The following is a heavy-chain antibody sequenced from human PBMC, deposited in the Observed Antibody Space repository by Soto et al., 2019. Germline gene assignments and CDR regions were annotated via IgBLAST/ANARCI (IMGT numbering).Heavy chain of an antibody. CDR2: INAGNGNT. CDR1: GYTFTSYA. CDR3: ARDRGLRYFDWLSHYNWFDP. J-gene: IGHJ5*02. V-gene: IGHV1-3*01. D-gene: IGHD3-9*01. Sequence: GASVKVSCKSSGYTFTSYAMHCVRQAPGQRLEWMGWINAGNGNTKYSQKFQGRVTITRDTSASTAYMELSSLRSEDTAVYYCARDRGLRYFDWLSHYNWFDPWGQGTLVTVSS.